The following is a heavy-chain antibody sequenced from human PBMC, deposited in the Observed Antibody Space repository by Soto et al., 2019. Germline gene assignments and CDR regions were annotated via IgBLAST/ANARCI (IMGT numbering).Heavy chain of an antibody. J-gene: IGHJ4*02. CDR1: GHTFTRHY. Sequence: QVQLVQSGAEVRKPGASVKVSCKASGHTFTRHYMHWVRQAPGQGLEWMGVINPSGGGTTYAQKFQGRVTMTRDTSTSTVYMDLTSLRSEDTAVYYCARDQVAGTYYFDYWDQGTLVTVSS. D-gene: IGHD2-15*01. V-gene: IGHV1-46*01. CDR3: ARDQVAGTYYFDY. CDR2: INPSGGGT.